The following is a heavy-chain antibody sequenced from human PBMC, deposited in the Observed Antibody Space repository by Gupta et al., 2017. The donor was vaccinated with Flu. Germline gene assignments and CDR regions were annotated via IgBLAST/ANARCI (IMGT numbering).Heavy chain of an antibody. CDR3: ERGIDASSGAGGDV. Sequence: VEFGGGVVQPGRSRRLSCAASGFTFSIYGMHWVRQAPGKGLEWVGVKWYDRSKKFYADRGGGRFTISRDNSETTLDLAMNSLGVEDTAVYYCERGIDASSGAGGDVGGQGTTVIVXS. CDR2: KWYDRSKK. V-gene: IGHV3-33*01. J-gene: IGHJ6*02. CDR1: GFTFSIYG. D-gene: IGHD2-15*01.